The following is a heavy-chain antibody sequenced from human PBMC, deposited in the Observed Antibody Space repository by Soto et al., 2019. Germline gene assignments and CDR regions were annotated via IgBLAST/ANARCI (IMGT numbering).Heavy chain of an antibody. J-gene: IGHJ4*02. CDR3: TSLYYGH. CDR2: IKSKTDGGTT. V-gene: IGHV3-15*01. CDR1: EFTFTYAW. Sequence: EVQLVESGGDLVKPGGSLRLSCAASEFTFTYAWMSWVRQAPGKGLEWVGRIKSKTDGGTTDYAAPVKGRFTISRDESKNTLYLQMNSLKTADTAVYYCTSLYYGHWGQGTLVTVSS. D-gene: IGHD3-16*02.